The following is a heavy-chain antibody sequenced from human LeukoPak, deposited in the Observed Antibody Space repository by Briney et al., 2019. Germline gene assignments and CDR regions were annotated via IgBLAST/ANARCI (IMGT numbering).Heavy chain of an antibody. V-gene: IGHV4-61*02. D-gene: IGHD5-12*01. CDR1: GGSISSGSYY. Sequence: PSETLSLTCTVSGGSISSGSYYWSWIRQPAGKGLEWIGRIYTSGSTNYNPSLKSRVTISVDKSKNQFSLKLSSVTAADTAVYYCARGYSGYDSWGQGTLVTVSS. J-gene: IGHJ4*02. CDR3: ARGYSGYDS. CDR2: IYTSGST.